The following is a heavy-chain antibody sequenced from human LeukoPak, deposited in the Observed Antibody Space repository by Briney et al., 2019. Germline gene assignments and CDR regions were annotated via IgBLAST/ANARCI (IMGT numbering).Heavy chain of an antibody. CDR1: GYTLTSYY. J-gene: IGHJ4*02. Sequence: ASVKVSCKASGYTLTSYYMHWVRQAPGQGLEWMGWMNPNSGNTGYAQKFQGRVTITRNTSISTAYMELSSLRSEDTAVYYCASALGISPYYFDYWGQGTLVTVSS. CDR3: ASALGISPYYFDY. D-gene: IGHD7-27*01. V-gene: IGHV1-8*03. CDR2: MNPNSGNT.